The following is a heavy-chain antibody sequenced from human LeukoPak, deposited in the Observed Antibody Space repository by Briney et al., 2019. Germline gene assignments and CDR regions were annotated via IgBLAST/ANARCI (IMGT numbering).Heavy chain of an antibody. CDR2: INSDGSST. D-gene: IGHD1-14*01. Sequence: HPGGSLRLSCAASGFTFSSYWMHWVRQAPGKGLVRVSRINSDGSSTSYADSVKGRFTISRDNAKNTLNLQMNSLRAEDTAVYYCATGQGHGMDVWGQGTTVTVSS. CDR3: ATGQGHGMDV. CDR1: GFTFSSYW. J-gene: IGHJ6*02. V-gene: IGHV3-74*01.